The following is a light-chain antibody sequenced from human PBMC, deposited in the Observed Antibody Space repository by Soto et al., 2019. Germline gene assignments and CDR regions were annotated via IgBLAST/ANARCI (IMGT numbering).Light chain of an antibody. CDR3: QQDASSRT. V-gene: IGKV3-20*01. CDR2: GAS. CDR1: QSVSINY. J-gene: IGKJ1*01. Sequence: EIVLTQSPGTLSLSPGERATLSCRASQSVSINYLAWYQQKPGQPPRLLIYGASSRATGIPDRFSGSGSGTDFTLTISRLEPEHFAVYYCQQDASSRTFGQGTKVEIK.